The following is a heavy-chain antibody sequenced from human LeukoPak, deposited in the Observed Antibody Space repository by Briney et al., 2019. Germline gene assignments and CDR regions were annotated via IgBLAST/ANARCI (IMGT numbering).Heavy chain of an antibody. J-gene: IGHJ4*02. CDR2: INPNSGGT. Sequence: GASVKVSCKASGHTFTGYYMHWVRQAPGQGLEWMGWINPNSGGTNYAQKFQGRVTMTRDTSISTAYMELSRLRSDDTAVYYCARGRYCSGGSCLPHFDYWGQGTLVTVSS. D-gene: IGHD2-15*01. CDR1: GHTFTGYY. V-gene: IGHV1-2*02. CDR3: ARGRYCSGGSCLPHFDY.